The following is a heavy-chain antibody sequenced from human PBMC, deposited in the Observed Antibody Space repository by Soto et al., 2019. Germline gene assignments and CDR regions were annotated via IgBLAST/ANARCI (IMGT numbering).Heavy chain of an antibody. CDR2: IYYSGST. Sequence: SETLSLTCTVSGVSISSSSYYWSWIRQPPGKGLEWIGYIYYSGSTNYNPSLKSRVTISVDTSKNQFSLKLSSVTAADTAVYYCARGKGYYDSSGFAYGMDVWGQGTTVTVSS. V-gene: IGHV4-61*01. CDR1: GVSISSSSYY. J-gene: IGHJ6*02. D-gene: IGHD3-22*01. CDR3: ARGKGYYDSSGFAYGMDV.